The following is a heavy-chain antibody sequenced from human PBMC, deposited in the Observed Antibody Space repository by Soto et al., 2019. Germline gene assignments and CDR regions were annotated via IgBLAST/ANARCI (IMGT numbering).Heavy chain of an antibody. V-gene: IGHV4-34*01. D-gene: IGHD2-8*02. J-gene: IGHJ4*02. CDR1: GGSFSGYY. CDR3: ARYAPLDGGVLIFDY. CDR2: INHSGST. Sequence: SETLSLTCAVYGGSFSGYYWSWIRQPPGKGLEWIGEINHSGSTNYNPSLKSRVTISVDTSKNQFSLKLSSVTAADTAVYYCARYAPLDGGVLIFDYWGQGTLVTVSS.